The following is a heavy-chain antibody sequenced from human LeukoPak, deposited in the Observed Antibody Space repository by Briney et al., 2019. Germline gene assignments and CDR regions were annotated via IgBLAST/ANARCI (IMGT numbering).Heavy chain of an antibody. CDR2: VSYDGSK. D-gene: IGHD2-21*01. CDR3: AKDLNRGLPDY. Sequence: GGSLRLSCAPSGFNFDIYAMSWVRQAPGKGLEWVAVVSYDGSKYYADSVKGRFTISRDNSKNTLYLQMSSLRAEDTAVYYCAKDLNRGLPDYWGQGTLVTVSS. CDR1: GFNFDIYA. V-gene: IGHV3-30*18. J-gene: IGHJ4*02.